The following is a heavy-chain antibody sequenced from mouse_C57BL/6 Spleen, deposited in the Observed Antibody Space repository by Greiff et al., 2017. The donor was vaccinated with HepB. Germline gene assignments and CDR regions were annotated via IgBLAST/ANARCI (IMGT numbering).Heavy chain of an antibody. CDR2: INPNNGGT. Sequence: EVQLQQSGPELVKPGASVKISCKASGYTFTDYYMNWVKQSHGKSLEWIGDINPNNGGTSYNQKFKGKATLTVDKSSSTAYMELRSLTSEDSAVYYCARGMYGSSFAYWGQGTLVTVSA. CDR1: GYTFTDYY. D-gene: IGHD1-1*01. CDR3: ARGMYGSSFAY. J-gene: IGHJ3*01. V-gene: IGHV1-26*01.